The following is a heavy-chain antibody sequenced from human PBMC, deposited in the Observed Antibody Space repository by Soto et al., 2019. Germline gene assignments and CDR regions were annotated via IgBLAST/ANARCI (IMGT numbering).Heavy chain of an antibody. CDR3: ARADNARDSSSWYYFDY. J-gene: IGHJ4*02. CDR2: IYYSGST. V-gene: IGHV4-31*03. Sequence: TLSVSCILSGRSTSSGDYYWSGIREHPGKGLEWIGYIYYSGSTYYNPSLKSRVTISVDTSKNQSSLKLRSVTAADTAVYYCARADNARDSSSWYYFDYWGQGTLVTVSS. CDR1: GRSTSSGDYY. D-gene: IGHD6-13*01.